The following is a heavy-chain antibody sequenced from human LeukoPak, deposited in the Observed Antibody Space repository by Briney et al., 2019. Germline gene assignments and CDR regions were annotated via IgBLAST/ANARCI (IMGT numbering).Heavy chain of an antibody. CDR1: GYTFTSYD. CDR2: MNPNSGNT. J-gene: IGHJ4*02. D-gene: IGHD3-16*02. V-gene: IGHV1-8*01. CDR3: ARGGDYVWGSYRYPDY. Sequence: ASVKVSCKASGYTFTSYDINWVRQATGQGLEWMGWMNPNSGNTGYAQKFQGRVTMTRSTSISTAYMELSSLRSEDTAVYYCARGGDYVWGSYRYPDYWGQGTLVTVSS.